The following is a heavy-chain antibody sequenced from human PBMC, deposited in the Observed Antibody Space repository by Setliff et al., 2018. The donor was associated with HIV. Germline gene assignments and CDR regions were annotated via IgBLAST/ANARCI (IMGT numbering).Heavy chain of an antibody. CDR3: ARRAAGGSSPNDYMDV. V-gene: IGHV1-69*06. CDR2: IIPIFGTA. CDR1: GGTFSSYA. Sequence: SVKVSCKASGGTFSSYAISWVRQAPGQGLEWMGRIIPIFGTANYAQKFQGRVTITADKSTSTAYMELSSLRSEDTAVYYCARRAAGGSSPNDYMDVWGKGTTVSVSS. J-gene: IGHJ6*03. D-gene: IGHD6-6*01.